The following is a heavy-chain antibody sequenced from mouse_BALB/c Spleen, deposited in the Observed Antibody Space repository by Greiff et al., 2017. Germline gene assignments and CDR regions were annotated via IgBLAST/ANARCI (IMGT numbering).Heavy chain of an antibody. D-gene: IGHD2-9*01. CDR2: ISYSGST. CDR3: ARSSYYGYGFAY. CDR1: GYSITSDYA. V-gene: IGHV3-2*02. Sequence: EVKLVESGPGLVKPSQSLSLTCTVTGYSITSDYAWNWIRQFPGNKLEWMGYISYSGSTSYNPSLKSRISITRDTSKNQFFLQLNSVTTEDTATYYCARSSYYGYGFAYWGQGTLVTVSA. J-gene: IGHJ3*01.